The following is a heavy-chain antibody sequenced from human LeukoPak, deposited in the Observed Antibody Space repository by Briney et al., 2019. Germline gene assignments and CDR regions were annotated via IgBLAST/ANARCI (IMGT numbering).Heavy chain of an antibody. J-gene: IGHJ6*04. Sequence: PEGSLRLSCAASGFIFSNYGMHWVRQAPGKGLEWVAFIHYDGPEKYYGDSVKGRFTISRDNSKNTVYLQMNSLRAEDTAVYYCAELGITMIGGVWGKGTTVTISS. V-gene: IGHV3-30*02. D-gene: IGHD3-10*02. CDR3: AELGITMIGGV. CDR2: IHYDGPEK. CDR1: GFIFSNYG.